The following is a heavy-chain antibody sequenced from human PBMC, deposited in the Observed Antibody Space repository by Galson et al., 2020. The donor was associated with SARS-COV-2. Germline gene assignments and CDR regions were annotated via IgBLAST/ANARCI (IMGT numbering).Heavy chain of an antibody. CDR3: AKDPSGSYYYTEAPLDY. V-gene: IGHV3-30*18. CDR1: GFTFSSYG. D-gene: IGHD1-26*01. CDR2: ISYDGSNK. J-gene: IGHJ4*02. Sequence: PGGSLRLPCAASGFTFSSYGMHWVRQAPGKGLEWVAVISYDGSNKYYADSVKGRFTISRDNSKNTLYLQMNSLRAEDTAVYYCAKDPSGSYYYTEAPLDYWGQGTLVTVSS.